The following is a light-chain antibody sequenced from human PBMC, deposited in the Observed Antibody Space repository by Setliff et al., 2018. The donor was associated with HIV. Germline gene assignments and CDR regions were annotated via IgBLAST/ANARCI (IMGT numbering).Light chain of an antibody. CDR3: TSYVGSNTWV. CDR1: SSDIGNYNY. CDR2: EVN. V-gene: IGLV2-8*01. J-gene: IGLJ3*02. Sequence: QSVLTQPPSASGSPGQSVTISCTGTSSDIGNYNYVSWYQHHPGNAPKLMIYEVNKRPSGVPDRFSGSKSANTASLTVSGLLAEDEADYYCTSYVGSNTWVFAGGTKVTV.